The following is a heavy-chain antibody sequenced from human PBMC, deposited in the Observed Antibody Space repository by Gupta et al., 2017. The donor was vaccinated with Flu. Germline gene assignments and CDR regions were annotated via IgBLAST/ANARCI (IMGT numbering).Heavy chain of an antibody. Sequence: VQLVESGGGLVRPGGSLRLSCAASGFTFSNYSMTWVRHVPGKGLEWLASSSGNGAYTFYTDSVKGRFTVSRDNAKNSLYLQLNSLRVEDSAIYYCARDFYDSLTGYDPYFDPWGQGTLLTVSS. V-gene: IGHV3-21*04. CDR3: ARDFYDSLTGYDPYFDP. CDR1: GFTFSNYS. J-gene: IGHJ5*02. CDR2: SSGNGAYT. D-gene: IGHD3-9*01.